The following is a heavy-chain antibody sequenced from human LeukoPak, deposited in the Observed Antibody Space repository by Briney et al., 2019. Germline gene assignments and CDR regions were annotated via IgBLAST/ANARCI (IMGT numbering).Heavy chain of an antibody. CDR1: GGTFSSYA. V-gene: IGHV1-2*02. CDR3: ARHQGVVVTTGGFDY. CDR2: INPNSGGT. J-gene: IGHJ4*02. Sequence: GASVKVSCKASGGTFSSYAISWVRQAPGQGLEWMGWINPNSGGTNYAQKFQGRVSMTRDTSISTAYMELSRLRSDDTAVYYCARHQGVVVTTGGFDYWGQGTLVTVSS. D-gene: IGHD3-22*01.